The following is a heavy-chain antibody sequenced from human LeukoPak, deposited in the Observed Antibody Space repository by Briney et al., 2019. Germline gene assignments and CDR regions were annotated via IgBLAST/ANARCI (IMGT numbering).Heavy chain of an antibody. CDR2: MNPNSGNT. CDR3: AREDYYDSGSSDY. CDR1: GYTFTSYD. V-gene: IGHV1-8*03. D-gene: IGHD3-22*01. J-gene: IGHJ4*02. Sequence: ASVKVSCKASGYTFTSYDINWVRQATGQGLECIGWMNPNSGNTAYAQKFQGRVTITRNTSISTAYMELSSLRSEDTAIYYCAREDYYDSGSSDYWGRGTLVTVSS.